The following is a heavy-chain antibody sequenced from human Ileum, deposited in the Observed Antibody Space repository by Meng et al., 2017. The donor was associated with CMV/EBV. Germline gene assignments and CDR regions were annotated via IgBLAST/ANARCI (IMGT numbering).Heavy chain of an antibody. J-gene: IGHJ4*02. CDR2: INWNGGST. Sequence: GESLKISCAASGFTFDDYGMSWVRQAPGKGLEWVSGINWNGGSTGYADSVKGRFTISRDNSKNTLYLQMNSLRGEDAAVYYCAKGVSIFGVLPDYWGQGTRVTVSS. CDR1: GFTFDDYG. D-gene: IGHD3-3*01. V-gene: IGHV3-20*04. CDR3: AKGVSIFGVLPDY.